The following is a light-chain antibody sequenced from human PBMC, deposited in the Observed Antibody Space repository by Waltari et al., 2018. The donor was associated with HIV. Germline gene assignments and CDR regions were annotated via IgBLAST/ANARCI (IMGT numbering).Light chain of an antibody. CDR3: QSVDYDSSLTVL. CDR1: SSNIGDADFD. Sequence: QSVLTQPPSVSGAPGQTVTISCSGSSSNIGDADFDVHWYQQLPGTAPKLLIYGNRIRPSGVPDRFSGSKSGTSASLAITGLQPEDEADYYCQSVDYDSSLTVLFGGGTKLTVL. J-gene: IGLJ2*01. V-gene: IGLV1-40*01. CDR2: GNR.